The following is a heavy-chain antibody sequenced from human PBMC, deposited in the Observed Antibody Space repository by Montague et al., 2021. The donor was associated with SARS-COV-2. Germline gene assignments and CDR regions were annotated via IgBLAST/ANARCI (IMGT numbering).Heavy chain of an antibody. D-gene: IGHD1-7*01. Sequence: SETLSLTCTVSGGSFSSGDSYWGWLRQAPGKGLEWIGYLYYTGNANYNPSLRSRVAISPDTSKNQFSLKLNSVTAADTAVYYCVTTDNGDCHCFDYWGQGTLVTVSS. J-gene: IGHJ4*02. CDR2: LYYTGNA. V-gene: IGHV4-39*01. CDR3: VTTDNGDCHCFDY. CDR1: GGSFSSGDSY.